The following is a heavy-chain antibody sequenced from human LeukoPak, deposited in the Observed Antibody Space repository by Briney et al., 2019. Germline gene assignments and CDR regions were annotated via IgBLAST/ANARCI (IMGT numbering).Heavy chain of an antibody. CDR1: GYTFTSYD. CDR2: INPNSGGT. V-gene: IGHV1-2*02. D-gene: IGHD6-13*01. J-gene: IGHJ4*02. Sequence: GASVKVSCKASGYTFTSYDINWVRQAPGQGLEWMGWINPNSGGTNYAQKFQGRVTMTRDTSISTAYMELSRLRSDDTAVYYCAREAAAAGENYFDYWGQGTLVTVSS. CDR3: AREAAAAGENYFDY.